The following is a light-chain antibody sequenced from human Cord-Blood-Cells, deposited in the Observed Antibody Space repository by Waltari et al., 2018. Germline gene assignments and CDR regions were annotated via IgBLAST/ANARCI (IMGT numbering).Light chain of an antibody. V-gene: IGLV2-14*03. CDR3: SSYTSSSTLV. Sequence: QSALTQPASVSGSPGQSITIACTGTSRDVGGYHYVSWYQQQPGRAPKLMIYDVGNRPSGVSKRYSRSKSGNTTSLTISGLQAEDEPDYYCSSYTSSSTLVFGGGTQLTVL. J-gene: IGLJ3*02. CDR2: DVG. CDR1: SRDVGGYHY.